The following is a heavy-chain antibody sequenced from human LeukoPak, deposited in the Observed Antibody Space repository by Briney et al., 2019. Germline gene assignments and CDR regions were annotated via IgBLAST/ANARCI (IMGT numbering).Heavy chain of an antibody. CDR1: GYTLTELS. Sequence: ASVKVSCKVSGYTLTELSMHWVRQAPGKGLEWMGGFDPEDGETIYAQKFQGRVTMTEDTSTDTAYMELSSLRSEDTAVYYCATGLEWLLGRPYYYMDVWGKGTTVTVSS. D-gene: IGHD3-3*01. J-gene: IGHJ6*03. CDR3: ATGLEWLLGRPYYYMDV. CDR2: FDPEDGET. V-gene: IGHV1-24*01.